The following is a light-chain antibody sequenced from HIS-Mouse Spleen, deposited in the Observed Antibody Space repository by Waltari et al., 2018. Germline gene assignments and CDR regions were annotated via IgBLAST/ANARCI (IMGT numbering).Light chain of an antibody. CDR2: RNN. Sequence: QSVLTQPPSASGTPGQRVTIPCSGSSSNLGSTSVYLYQQLPGPAPKLLIYRNNQRPSGVPDRFSGSKSGTSASLAISGLRSEDEADYYCAAWDDSLSGPVFGGGTKLTVL. V-gene: IGLV1-47*01. CDR3: AAWDDSLSGPV. CDR1: SSNLGSTS. J-gene: IGLJ3*02.